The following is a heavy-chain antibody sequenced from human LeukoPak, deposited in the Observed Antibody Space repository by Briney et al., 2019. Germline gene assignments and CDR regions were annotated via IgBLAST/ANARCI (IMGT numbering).Heavy chain of an antibody. D-gene: IGHD2-8*01. CDR3: ARDGQGWGLMVYAAIIDY. V-gene: IGHV3-21*01. CDR2: ISSSSSYI. Sequence: PGGSLRLSCAASGFTFSSYSMNWVRQAPGKGLEWVSSISSSSSYIYYADSVKGRFTISRDNAKNSLYLQMNSLRAEDTAVYYCARDGQGWGLMVYAAIIDYWGQGTLVTVSS. CDR1: GFTFSSYS. J-gene: IGHJ4*02.